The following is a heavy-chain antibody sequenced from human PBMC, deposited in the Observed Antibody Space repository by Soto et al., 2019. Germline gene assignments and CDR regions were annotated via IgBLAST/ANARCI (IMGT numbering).Heavy chain of an antibody. CDR3: ARDRSPGSTSWYDC. CDR2: TYYTSRLYN. V-gene: IGHV6-1*01. D-gene: IGHD2-2*01. Sequence: SQTLSLTCAISGDSVSNRSAAWNLISQSPSRGLEWLGRTYYTSRLYNDYAASVISRITINPDASKNQLSLQLNSVTPEDTAVYYCARDRSPGSTSWYDCWGRGTLVTVSS. J-gene: IGHJ5*01. CDR1: GDSVSNRSAA.